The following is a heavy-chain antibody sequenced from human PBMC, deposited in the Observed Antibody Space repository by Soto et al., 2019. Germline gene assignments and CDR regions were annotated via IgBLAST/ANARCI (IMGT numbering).Heavy chain of an antibody. CDR2: IIPMYSSS. D-gene: IGHD3-10*02. J-gene: IGHJ4*02. V-gene: IGHV1-69*01. Sequence: QVQLVQSGAEVKKPGSSVKVSCTASGGTFSDYAFSWVRQAPGQGLEWVGGIIPMYSSSSFAQKVQGRLTITADDSTSTAYMSLSSLGSADTAMYYCAKDIGFQQHLFVFDLWGPGTLVTVSS. CDR1: GGTFSDYA. CDR3: AKDIGFQQHLFVFDL.